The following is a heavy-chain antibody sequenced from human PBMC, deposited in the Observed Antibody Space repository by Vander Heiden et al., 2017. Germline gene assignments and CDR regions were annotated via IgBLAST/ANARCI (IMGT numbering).Heavy chain of an antibody. CDR1: GFTFSSYG. V-gene: IGHV3-30*18. CDR3: AKEGTVTVRGAFDI. D-gene: IGHD4-17*01. J-gene: IGHJ3*02. CDR2: ISYDGSNK. Sequence: QVQLVESGGGVVQPGRSLRLSCAASGFTFSSYGMHWVRQAPGKGLEWLAVISYDGSNKYYADSVKGRFTISRDNSKNTLYLQMNSLRAEDTAVYYCAKEGTVTVRGAFDIWGQGTMVTVSS.